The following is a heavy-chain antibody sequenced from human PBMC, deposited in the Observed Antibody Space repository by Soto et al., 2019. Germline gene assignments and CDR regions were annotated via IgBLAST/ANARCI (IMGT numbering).Heavy chain of an antibody. J-gene: IGHJ3*02. V-gene: IGHV3-49*04. D-gene: IGHD3-10*01. CDR3: TRDSGGSTSGAFAI. Sequence: GGSLRLSFASSGFDVSRSAMAWVRQAPGKGLEWVGFIRSKCYGGTNEYAAHVKGRFTISRDDSTSIAYLKMTSMKTEDTAVYYCTRDSGGSTSGAFAIWGQGTMVTVSS. CDR1: GFDVSRSA. CDR2: IRSKCYGGTN.